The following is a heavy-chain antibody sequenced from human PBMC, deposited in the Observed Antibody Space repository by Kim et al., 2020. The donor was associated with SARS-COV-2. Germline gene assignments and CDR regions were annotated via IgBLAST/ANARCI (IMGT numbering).Heavy chain of an antibody. CDR3: AKGQHRYYYGSGSPI. D-gene: IGHD3-10*01. Sequence: DSVKGRFTISRDNSKNTLYLQTNSLRAEDTAVYYCAKGQHRYYYGSGSPIWGQGTMVTVSS. V-gene: IGHV3-23*01. J-gene: IGHJ3*02.